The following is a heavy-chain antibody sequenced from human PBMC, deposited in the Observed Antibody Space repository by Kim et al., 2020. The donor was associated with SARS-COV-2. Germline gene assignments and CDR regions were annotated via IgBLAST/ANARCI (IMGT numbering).Heavy chain of an antibody. J-gene: IGHJ6*03. CDR3: ARDPRTGTTGYYYMDV. Sequence: SVKGRFTISRDNSKNALYLQMNSLRAEDTAVYYCARDPRTGTTGYYYMDVWGKGTTVTVSS. V-gene: IGHV3-30*01. D-gene: IGHD1-7*01.